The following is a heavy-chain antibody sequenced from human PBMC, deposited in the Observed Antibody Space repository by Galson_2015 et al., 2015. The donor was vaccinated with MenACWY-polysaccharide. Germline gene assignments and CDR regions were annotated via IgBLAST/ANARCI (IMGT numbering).Heavy chain of an antibody. J-gene: IGHJ6*02. CDR1: GFTFSTYA. CDR2: ISDGGGGT. D-gene: IGHD3-16*01. V-gene: IGHV3-23*01. CDR3: AKGGWNLLRVYYGMGVWGSLDYGVGV. Sequence: SLRLSCAASGFTFSTYAMNWVRQAPGKGLEWVSGISDGGGGTYYADSVKGRFTISRDNSKTMLYLQMNSLRAEDAAVYYCAKGGWNLLRVYYGMGVWGSLDYGVGVWGQGTTVTVSS.